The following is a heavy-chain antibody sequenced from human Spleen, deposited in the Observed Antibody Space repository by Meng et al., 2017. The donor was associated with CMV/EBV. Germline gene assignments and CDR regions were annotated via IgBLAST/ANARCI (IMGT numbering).Heavy chain of an antibody. CDR2: ISWNSGSI. CDR3: AKDITYYYGSGIS. D-gene: IGHD3-10*01. V-gene: IGHV3-9*01. J-gene: IGHJ5*01. CDR1: GFTFNIYA. Sequence: SLKISCAASGFTFNIYAMHWVRQAPGKGLEWVSGISWNSGSIAYADSVQGRFTISRDNAKTSLYLQMNSLRPEDTALYYCAKDITYYYGSGISWGQGTLVTVSS.